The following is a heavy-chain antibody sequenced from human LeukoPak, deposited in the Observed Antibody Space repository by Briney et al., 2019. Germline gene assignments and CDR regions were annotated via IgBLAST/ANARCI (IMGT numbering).Heavy chain of an antibody. CDR3: ARGGSYLSAFDI. D-gene: IGHD1-26*01. CDR1: GFSFSRYG. V-gene: IGHV3-30*02. CDR2: LRYDGSNI. J-gene: IGHJ3*02. Sequence: PGGSLRLSCAASGFSFSRYGMHWVRQAPGKGLEWVAFLRYDGSNIYYADSVKGRFTMSRDKSKNTVYLQMNSLRAEDTAVYYCARGGSYLSAFDIWGQGTMVTVSS.